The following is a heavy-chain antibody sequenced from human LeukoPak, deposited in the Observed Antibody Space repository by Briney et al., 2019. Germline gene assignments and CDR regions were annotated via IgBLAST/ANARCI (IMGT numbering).Heavy chain of an antibody. CDR1: GGSFSGYH. J-gene: IGHJ3*02. V-gene: IGHV4-34*01. Sequence: SETLSLTCAVYGGSFSGYHWSWIRQPPGKGLEWIGEINHSGSTNYNPSLKSRVTISVDTSKNQFSLKLSSVTAAGTAVYYCARGTHYYGSGSYSDAFDIWGQGTMVTVSS. CDR2: INHSGST. D-gene: IGHD3-10*01. CDR3: ARGTHYYGSGSYSDAFDI.